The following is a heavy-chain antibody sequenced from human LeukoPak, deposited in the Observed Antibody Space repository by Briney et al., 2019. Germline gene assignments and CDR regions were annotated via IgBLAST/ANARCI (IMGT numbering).Heavy chain of an antibody. J-gene: IGHJ4*02. D-gene: IGHD2-2*01. CDR2: ISYDGRNK. Sequence: GKSLRLSCAASGFTFNNYGMHWVRQAPGKGLEWVAVISYDGRNKHYPDSVKGRFTISRDISTDTLWLQMDSLRTEDTAVYYCAKGPLRGTAAAIDYWGQGTLVTVSS. V-gene: IGHV3-30*18. CDR3: AKGPLRGTAAAIDY. CDR1: GFTFNNYG.